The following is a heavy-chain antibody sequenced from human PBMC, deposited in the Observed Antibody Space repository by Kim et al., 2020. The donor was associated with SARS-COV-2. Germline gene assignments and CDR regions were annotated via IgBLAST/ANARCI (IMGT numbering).Heavy chain of an antibody. V-gene: IGHV3-7*01. Sequence: GGSLTLSCLTSGFTFSNCWMSWVRQAPGRGLEWLANIKPDGTEKYYVDSVRGRFTISRDNTMMSLYQHSNSLRPEDRARYYCAGDCVHTSWLNSWGQGTL. J-gene: IGHJ5*01. CDR1: GFTFSNCW. CDR3: AGDCVHTSWLNS. CDR2: IKPDGTEK.